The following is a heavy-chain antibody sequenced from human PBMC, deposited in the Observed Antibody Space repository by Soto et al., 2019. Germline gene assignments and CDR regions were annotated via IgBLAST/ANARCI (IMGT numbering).Heavy chain of an antibody. J-gene: IGHJ5*02. Sequence: PSETLSLTCAVSGYSISSGYYWGWIRQPPGKGLEWIGSIYHSGSTYYNPSLKSRVTISVDTSKNQFSLKLSSVTAADTAVYYCARDLSMIVGNWFDPWGQGTLVTVS. CDR1: GYSISSGYY. CDR3: ARDLSMIVGNWFDP. CDR2: IYHSGST. D-gene: IGHD3-22*01. V-gene: IGHV4-38-2*02.